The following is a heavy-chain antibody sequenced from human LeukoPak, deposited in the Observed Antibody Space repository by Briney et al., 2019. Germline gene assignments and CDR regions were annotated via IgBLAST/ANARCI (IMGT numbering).Heavy chain of an antibody. V-gene: IGHV3-30*18. J-gene: IGHJ4*02. CDR2: ISSDGSNK. CDR1: GFTFSKYW. Sequence: GGSLRLSCGASGFTFSKYWMNWVRQAPGKGLEWVAVISSDGSNKYYADSVKGRFTISRDNSKNTLYLQMNSLRAEDTAVYYCAKCPSGVLRYFAPIDYWGQGTLVTVSS. CDR3: AKCPSGVLRYFAPIDY. D-gene: IGHD3-9*01.